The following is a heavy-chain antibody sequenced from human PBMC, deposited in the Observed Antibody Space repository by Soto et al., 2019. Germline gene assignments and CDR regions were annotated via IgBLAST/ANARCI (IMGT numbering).Heavy chain of an antibody. CDR1: GGSISSGGYY. D-gene: IGHD3-10*01. Sequence: SETLSLTCTVSGGSISSGGYYWSWIRQHPGKGLEWIGYIYYSGSTYYNPSLKNRVTISVDTSKNKFSLKLSSVTAADTAVYYCASSGYYGSGSYLAYYYMDVWGKGTTVTVSS. CDR3: ASSGYYGSGSYLAYYYMDV. J-gene: IGHJ6*03. CDR2: IYYSGST. V-gene: IGHV4-31*03.